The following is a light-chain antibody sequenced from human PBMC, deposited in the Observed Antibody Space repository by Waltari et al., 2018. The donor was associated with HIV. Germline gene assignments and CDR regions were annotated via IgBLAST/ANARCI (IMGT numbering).Light chain of an antibody. V-gene: IGLV1-44*01. Sequence: QSVLTQPPSASGTPEQRVTISCSGTTSNIGRNTVSWFQQFPGTAPKVLIDGKKQRPSGVPDRFSGSKSGTSASLAISGLQSEDEADYYCASWDDSLNGPVFGGGTKLTVV. CDR3: ASWDDSLNGPV. CDR2: GKK. J-gene: IGLJ2*01. CDR1: TSNIGRNT.